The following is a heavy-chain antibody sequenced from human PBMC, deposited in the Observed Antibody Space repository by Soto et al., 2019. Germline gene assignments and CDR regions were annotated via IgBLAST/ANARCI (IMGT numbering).Heavy chain of an antibody. J-gene: IGHJ6*02. CDR2: IYPGDSDT. CDR1: GYNFTNYW. CDR3: AGGGVRGVVTRTRDYYGMDV. V-gene: IGHV5-51*01. D-gene: IGHD3-10*01. Sequence: GESLKISCKGSGYNFTNYWIGWVRQMPGKGLESMGIIYPGDSDTRYSPSFQGQVTISADKSISTAYLQWSSLKASDTAMYYCAGGGVRGVVTRTRDYYGMDVWGQGTMVTVSS.